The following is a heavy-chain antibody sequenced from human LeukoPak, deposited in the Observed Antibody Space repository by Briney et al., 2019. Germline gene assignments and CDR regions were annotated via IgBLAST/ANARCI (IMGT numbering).Heavy chain of an antibody. CDR3: ARGLYCSSTSCLDP. CDR1: GYTFTSYG. D-gene: IGHD2-2*01. J-gene: IGHJ5*02. CDR2: ISAYNGNT. Sequence: GASVKVSCKASGYTFTSYGISWVRQAPGQGLEWMGWISAYNGNTNYAQKLQGRVTMTTDTSTSTAYMELSSLRSEDTAVYYCARGLYCSSTSCLDPWGQGTLVTVSS. V-gene: IGHV1-18*01.